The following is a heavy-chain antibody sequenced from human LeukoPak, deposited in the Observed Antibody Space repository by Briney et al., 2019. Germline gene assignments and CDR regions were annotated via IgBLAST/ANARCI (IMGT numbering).Heavy chain of an antibody. CDR3: TRLEDYDILTGYPPLGYYGMDV. J-gene: IGHJ6*02. D-gene: IGHD3-9*01. CDR2: IRSKANSYAT. Sequence: PGGSLRLSCAASGFTFSGSAMHWVRQASGKGLEWVSRIRSKANSYATAYAASVKGRFTISRDDSKNTAYLQMNSLKTEDTAVYYCTRLEDYDILTGYPPLGYYGMDVWGQGTTVTVSS. V-gene: IGHV3-73*01. CDR1: GFTFSGSA.